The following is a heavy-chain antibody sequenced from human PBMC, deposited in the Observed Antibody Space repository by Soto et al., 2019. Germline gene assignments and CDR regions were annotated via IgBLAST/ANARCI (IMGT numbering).Heavy chain of an antibody. D-gene: IGHD3-22*01. J-gene: IGHJ4*02. Sequence: QVQLVQSGAEVKKPGASVKVSCKASGYTFTGYYMHWVRQAPGQGLEWMGIINPSGGSTSYAQKFQGRVTMTRDTSTSTVYMELSSLRSEDTAVYYCAARGEYYDSSGYYYETYDYWGQGTLVTVSS. CDR1: GYTFTGYY. CDR3: AARGEYYDSSGYYYETYDY. V-gene: IGHV1-46*01. CDR2: INPSGGST.